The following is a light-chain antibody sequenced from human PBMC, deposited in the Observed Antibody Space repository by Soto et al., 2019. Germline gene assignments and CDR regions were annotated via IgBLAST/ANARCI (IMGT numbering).Light chain of an antibody. CDR2: GAS. Sequence: EIVLTQSPATLSVSPGERVTLSCRASQSVDINLAWYQQTPGQAPRLLIYGASTRATDMPGRFSGRGAGAEFTLTISSLQSEDFAVYYCQQYRSWPRTFGQGTKVDIK. J-gene: IGKJ1*01. CDR3: QQYRSWPRT. CDR1: QSVDIN. V-gene: IGKV3-15*01.